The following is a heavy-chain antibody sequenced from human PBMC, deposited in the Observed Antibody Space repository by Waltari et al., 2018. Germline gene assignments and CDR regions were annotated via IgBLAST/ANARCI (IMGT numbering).Heavy chain of an antibody. Sequence: QLQLQASGPGLVKPSETLSLTCTVSGGSISSSSYYWGWFRQPPGKGLEWIGSIYYSGSTYYNPSLKSRVTISVDTSKNQFSLKLSSVTAADTAVYYCARHPAMTIMLWYFDLWGRGTLVTVSS. V-gene: IGHV4-39*01. CDR1: GGSISSSSYY. CDR3: ARHPAMTIMLWYFDL. CDR2: IYYSGST. J-gene: IGHJ2*01. D-gene: IGHD2-8*01.